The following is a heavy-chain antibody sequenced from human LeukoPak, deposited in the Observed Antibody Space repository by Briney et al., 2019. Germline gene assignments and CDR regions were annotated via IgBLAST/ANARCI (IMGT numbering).Heavy chain of an antibody. CDR3: ASQTTVKYYFDY. V-gene: IGHV3-53*01. D-gene: IGHD4-17*01. CDR1: GFTVSSNY. J-gene: IGHJ4*02. Sequence: GESLKISCAASGFTVSSNYMSWVRQAPGKGLEWVSVIYSGGSTYYADSVKGRFIISRDNSKNTLYLQLNSLRGEDTAVYYCASQTTVKYYFDYWGQGTLVTVSS. CDR2: IYSGGST.